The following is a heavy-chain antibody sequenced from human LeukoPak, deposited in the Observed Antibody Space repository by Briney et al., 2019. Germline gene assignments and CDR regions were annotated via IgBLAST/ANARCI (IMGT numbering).Heavy chain of an antibody. CDR1: GFTFNTYG. CDR2: IWYDGSIT. V-gene: IGHV3-33*01. Sequence: GGSLRLSCAASGFTFNTYGMHWVRQAPGKGLEWVAIIWYDGSITYYADSVKGRFTISRDNPKSTMYLQMNSLRGEDTAVYYCARIGCTGGNCRPYYYYGMDVWGQGTTVTVSS. J-gene: IGHJ6*02. CDR3: ARIGCTGGNCRPYYYYGMDV. D-gene: IGHD2-15*01.